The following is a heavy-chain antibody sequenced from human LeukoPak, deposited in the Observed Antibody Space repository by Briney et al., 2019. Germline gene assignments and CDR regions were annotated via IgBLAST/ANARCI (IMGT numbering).Heavy chain of an antibody. Sequence: PGRSLRLSCAASGFTFDDYAMHWVRQAPGKGLEWVSGISWNSGSIGYADSVKGRFTISRDNAKNSLYLQMNSLRAEDTALYYCAKGGPGEYYFDYWGQGTLVTVSS. CDR2: ISWNSGSI. J-gene: IGHJ4*02. CDR3: AKGGPGEYYFDY. V-gene: IGHV3-9*01. CDR1: GFTFDDYA. D-gene: IGHD3-10*01.